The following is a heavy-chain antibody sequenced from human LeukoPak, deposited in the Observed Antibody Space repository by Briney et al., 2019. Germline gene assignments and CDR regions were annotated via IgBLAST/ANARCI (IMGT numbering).Heavy chain of an antibody. CDR1: GFTFSDYY. Sequence: NPGGSLRLSCAASGFTFSDYYMSWIRHAPGKGLEWVSYISSSGSTIYYADSVKGRFTISRDNAKNSLYLQMNSLRAEDTAVYYCARVKGVPNWFDPWGQGTLVTVSS. CDR2: ISSSGSTI. J-gene: IGHJ5*02. V-gene: IGHV3-11*01. CDR3: ARVKGVPNWFDP.